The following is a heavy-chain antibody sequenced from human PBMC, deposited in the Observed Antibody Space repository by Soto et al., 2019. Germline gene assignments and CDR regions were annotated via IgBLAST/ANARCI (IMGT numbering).Heavy chain of an antibody. V-gene: IGHV4-31*03. CDR2: IYYRGGT. J-gene: IGHJ4*02. CDR1: GGSIRSGGYF. CDR3: ARFAKEENPKLESWYAFDF. Sequence: VQLQESGPGLVKPSQTLSLTCTVSGGSIRSGGYFWSWVRQQPGKGLEWIGHIYYRGGTSYNPSLESRVTMSVDTSKNGFTLKVNSVTAADTAIYYCARFAKEENPKLESWYAFDFWGRGTLVTVSS. D-gene: IGHD6-13*01.